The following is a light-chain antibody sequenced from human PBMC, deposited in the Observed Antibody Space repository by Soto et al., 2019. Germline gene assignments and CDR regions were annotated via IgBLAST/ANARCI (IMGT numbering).Light chain of an antibody. CDR2: EVS. CDR1: SSDVGGYKY. Sequence: QSVLTQPPSASGSFGQSVTISCTGTSSDVGGYKYVSWYQQHPGKAPKLMIYEVSKRPSGVPDRFSGSKSGNTASLTVSGLQAEDGADYYCCSYAGSNNYVFGSGTKVTVL. J-gene: IGLJ1*01. CDR3: CSYAGSNNYV. V-gene: IGLV2-8*01.